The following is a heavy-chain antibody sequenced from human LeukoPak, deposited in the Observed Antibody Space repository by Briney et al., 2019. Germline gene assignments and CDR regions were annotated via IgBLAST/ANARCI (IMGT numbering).Heavy chain of an antibody. Sequence: ASVKVSCKASGYTFTSYGISWVRQAPGQGLEWMGWISAYNGNTDYAQKVQGRVTMTTDTSSSTAYMELRSLRSDDTAVYFCARGRPESPFDPWGQGTLVTVSS. D-gene: IGHD1-1*01. J-gene: IGHJ5*02. CDR3: ARGRPESPFDP. CDR2: ISAYNGNT. CDR1: GYTFTSYG. V-gene: IGHV1-18*01.